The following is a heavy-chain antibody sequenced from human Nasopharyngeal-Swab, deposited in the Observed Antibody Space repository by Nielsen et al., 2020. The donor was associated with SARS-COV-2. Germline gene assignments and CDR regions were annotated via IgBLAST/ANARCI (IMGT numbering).Heavy chain of an antibody. CDR1: RYTFSSYD. CDR2: INPSGGST. V-gene: IGHV1-46*01. Sequence: SVKVSFMASRYTFSSYDMHWVRQAPGQGLEWMGIINPSGGSTSCAQKFQGRVTMTRDTSTSTVYMELSSLRSEDTAVYYCARDRITMVRGVISLTNWFDPWGQGTLVTVSS. J-gene: IGHJ5*02. CDR3: ARDRITMVRGVISLTNWFDP. D-gene: IGHD3-10*01.